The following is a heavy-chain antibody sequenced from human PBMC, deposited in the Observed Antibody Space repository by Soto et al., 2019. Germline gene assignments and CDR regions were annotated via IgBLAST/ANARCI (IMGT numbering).Heavy chain of an antibody. CDR3: AREQIAARGYYYGMDV. CDR1: GGSISSYY. J-gene: IGHJ6*02. V-gene: IGHV2-70*02. D-gene: IGHD6-13*01. Sequence: TLSLSCTVSGGSISSYYWSWIRQPPGKALEWLALIDWDDDKYYSTSLKTRLTISKDTSKNQVVLTMTNMDPVDTAVYYCAREQIAARGYYYGMDVWGQGTTVTVSS. CDR2: IDWDDDK.